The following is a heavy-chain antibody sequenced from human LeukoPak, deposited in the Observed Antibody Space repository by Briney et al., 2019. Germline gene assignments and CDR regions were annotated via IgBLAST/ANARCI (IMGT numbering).Heavy chain of an antibody. Sequence: GGSLRLSCEASGFTVSSTFMSWVRQAPGEGLEWVSALYSDGRTYYADSVRGRFTISRDNSKNTLYLQMNGLRAEDTAVYYCARGDNWNGVGAFDVWGQGTLVTVSS. V-gene: IGHV3-53*01. CDR1: GFTVSSTF. J-gene: IGHJ3*01. CDR3: ARGDNWNGVGAFDV. D-gene: IGHD1-20*01. CDR2: LYSDGRT.